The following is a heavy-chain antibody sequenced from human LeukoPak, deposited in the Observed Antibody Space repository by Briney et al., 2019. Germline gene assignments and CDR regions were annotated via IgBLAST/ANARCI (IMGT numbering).Heavy chain of an antibody. J-gene: IGHJ4*02. CDR1: GFTFSNSN. Sequence: GGSLRLSCAASGFTFSNSNMNWVRQAPGKGLEWVSFISSSSSTIYYADSVKGRFTISRDNAKNSLYLQMNNLRDEATAIYYCARPLVFGGQGTLVTVSS. D-gene: IGHD2-21*01. V-gene: IGHV3-48*02. CDR3: ARPLVF. CDR2: ISSSSSTI.